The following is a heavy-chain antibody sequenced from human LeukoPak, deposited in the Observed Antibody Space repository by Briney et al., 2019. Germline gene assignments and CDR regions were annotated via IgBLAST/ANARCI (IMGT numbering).Heavy chain of an antibody. Sequence: SETLSLTCTVSGGSISSGGYYWSWIRQHPGKGLEWIGYIYYSGSTYYNPSLKSRVTISVDTSKNQFSLKLSSVIAADTAVYYCARDYCSGGSCYGVSWFDPWGQGTLVTVSS. V-gene: IGHV4-31*03. CDR2: IYYSGST. CDR1: GGSISSGGYY. J-gene: IGHJ5*02. D-gene: IGHD2-15*01. CDR3: ARDYCSGGSCYGVSWFDP.